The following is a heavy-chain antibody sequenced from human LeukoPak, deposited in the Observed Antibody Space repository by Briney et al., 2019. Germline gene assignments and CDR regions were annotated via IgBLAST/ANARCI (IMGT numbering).Heavy chain of an antibody. D-gene: IGHD6-13*01. J-gene: IGHJ5*02. CDR1: GGSISSSSYY. CDR2: IYYSGIT. V-gene: IGHV4-39*01. CDR3: ARQMGSSTS. Sequence: SSETLSLTCTVSGGSISSSSYYWAWIRQPPGKGLEWIGSIYYSGITYYTPSLRSRVTISVDTSKNQFTLNLNSVTAADTAIYYCARQMGSSTSWGQGALVTVSS.